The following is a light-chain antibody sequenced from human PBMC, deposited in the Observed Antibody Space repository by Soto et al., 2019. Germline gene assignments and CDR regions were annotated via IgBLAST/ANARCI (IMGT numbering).Light chain of an antibody. Sequence: QSVLTQPPSASGTPGQRLTISCSGSSSNIGNNIVNWYQQLPGTAPKLLIYSNNQRPSGPSGVSDRFSGSQSGTSASLAISGLQSEDEAEYYCAAWDDSLNCYVFGTGTKLTVL. CDR1: SSNIGNNI. CDR3: AAWDDSLNCYV. CDR2: SNN. V-gene: IGLV1-44*01. J-gene: IGLJ1*01.